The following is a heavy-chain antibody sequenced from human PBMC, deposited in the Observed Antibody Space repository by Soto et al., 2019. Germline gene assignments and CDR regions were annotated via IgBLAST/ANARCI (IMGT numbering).Heavy chain of an antibody. D-gene: IGHD6-25*01. CDR3: ARDLTAAASYYSYGMDV. Sequence: QVQLVQSGAEVKKPGSSVKVSCKASGGTFSSYAISWVRQAPGQGLEWMGGIIPIFGTANYAQKFQGRVTITADKSTSTAYMELSSLRSEDTAVYYCARDLTAAASYYSYGMDVWGKGTTVTVSS. V-gene: IGHV1-69*06. J-gene: IGHJ6*04. CDR1: GGTFSSYA. CDR2: IIPIFGTA.